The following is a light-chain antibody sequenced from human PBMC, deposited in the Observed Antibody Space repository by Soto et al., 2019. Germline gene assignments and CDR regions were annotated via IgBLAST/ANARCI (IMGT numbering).Light chain of an antibody. V-gene: IGKV3-20*01. CDR1: QTISRDD. CDR3: YQYYSSPHT. Sequence: EIVLTQSPGTLSLSPGETATLSCRTSQTISRDDLAWYQQRPGQAPRLLVSATSRRATGIPDRFNGYGSGTDFTLTISSLEPEDFGVYYCYQYYSSPHTFGTGTRVDIK. J-gene: IGKJ3*01. CDR2: ATS.